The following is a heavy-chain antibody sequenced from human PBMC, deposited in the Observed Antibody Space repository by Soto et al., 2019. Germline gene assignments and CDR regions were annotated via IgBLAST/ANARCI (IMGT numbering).Heavy chain of an antibody. V-gene: IGHV4-59*01. J-gene: IGHJ5*02. D-gene: IGHD2-21*02. CDR1: GGSISNYY. CDR3: ARDAPLAYCGGDCYSDWFDP. Sequence: SLTCIVSGGSISNYYWSWIRQPPGKGLEWIGYIYYSGSTNYNPSLTSRVTISVDTSKNQFSLKLSSVTAADTAVYYCARDAPLAYCGGDCYSDWFDPWGQGTLVTVS. CDR2: IYYSGST.